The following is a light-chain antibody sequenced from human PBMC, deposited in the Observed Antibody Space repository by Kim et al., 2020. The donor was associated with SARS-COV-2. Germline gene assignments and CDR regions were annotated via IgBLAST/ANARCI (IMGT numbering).Light chain of an antibody. CDR1: QEISSY. Sequence: ALIGETVTITCRASQEISSYVAWYQERTGKAPNRLIYAASSLQSGVPSRCSGRGSGTEFTLTISSLQTEDFATYYCQHGNSVPITFGQGRRLEIK. CDR2: AAS. J-gene: IGKJ5*01. V-gene: IGKV1-12*01. CDR3: QHGNSVPIT.